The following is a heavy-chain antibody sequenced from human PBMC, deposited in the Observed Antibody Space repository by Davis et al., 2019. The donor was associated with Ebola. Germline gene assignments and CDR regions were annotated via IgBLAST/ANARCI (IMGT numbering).Heavy chain of an antibody. CDR2: SYTSCTT. J-gene: IGHJ6*02. CDR3: AKDVYADIGHGLEA. Sequence: GESLKISCAASGFNVRSNYISWVRQAPGKGLEWISVSYTSCTTRCVDYADSVKGRFTISRDNAGNSLYLEMNSLRPEDTALYYCAKDVYADIGHGLEAWGQGTTVTVSS. CDR1: GFNVRSNY. D-gene: IGHD3-16*01. V-gene: IGHV3-53*05.